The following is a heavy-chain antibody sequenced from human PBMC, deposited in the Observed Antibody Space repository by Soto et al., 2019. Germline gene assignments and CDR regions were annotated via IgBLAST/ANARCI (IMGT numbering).Heavy chain of an antibody. V-gene: IGHV3-23*01. J-gene: IGHJ4*02. D-gene: IGHD2-21*02. CDR1: GCSFRDYG. CDR2: ISDSRGST. Sequence: GGSLRLSCAASGCSFRDYGMSWVRQPPGQGLEWGSGISDSRGSTHYADSVRGRFTVSRDNSNDALSLLMNSLRDEDTAVYFSAKRSPYNSDWYSPIFDYWGQGALDTLAS. CDR3: AKRSPYNSDWYSPIFDY.